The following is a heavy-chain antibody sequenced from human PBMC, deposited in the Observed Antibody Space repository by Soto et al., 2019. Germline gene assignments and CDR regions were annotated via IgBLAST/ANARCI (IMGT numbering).Heavy chain of an antibody. CDR3: AKSDTAMGPPDY. Sequence: GGSLRLSCAASGFTFSSYAMSWVRKAPGKGLEWVSAISVSGGSTYYADSVKGRFTIPRDNSKNTLYLQMNSLRADDTAVYYYAKSDTAMGPPDYWGQGTLVTVSS. J-gene: IGHJ4*02. D-gene: IGHD5-18*01. CDR2: ISVSGGST. CDR1: GFTFSSYA. V-gene: IGHV3-23*01.